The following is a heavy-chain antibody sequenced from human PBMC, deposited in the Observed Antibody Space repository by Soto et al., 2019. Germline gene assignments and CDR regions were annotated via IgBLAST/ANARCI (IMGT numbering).Heavy chain of an antibody. V-gene: IGHV3-64*01. CDR3: ARAVGYYYGSSGYYYDY. CDR1: GFTFSSYA. Sequence: EVQLVESGGGLVQPGGSLRLSCAASGFTFSSYAMHWVRQAPGKGLEYVSAISSNGGSTYYANSVKGRFTISRDNSKNSLYLQMGSLRAEDMAVYDWARAVGYYYGSSGYYYDYWGQGTLVTVSS. D-gene: IGHD3-22*01. CDR2: ISSNGGST. J-gene: IGHJ4*02.